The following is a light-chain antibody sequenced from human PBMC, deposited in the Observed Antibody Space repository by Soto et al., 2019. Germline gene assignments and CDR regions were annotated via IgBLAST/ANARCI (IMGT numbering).Light chain of an antibody. CDR1: QGVSRK. V-gene: IGKV1-33*01. Sequence: DIVMTQSPATLSVAPGERVTFSCRASQGVSRKLAWYQHKPGQAPRLLIYDASSLETGVPSRFSGSGSGTDFTLTISSLQPEDFATYYCQQYDNLPLIFGQGTRLEIK. J-gene: IGKJ5*01. CDR3: QQYDNLPLI. CDR2: DAS.